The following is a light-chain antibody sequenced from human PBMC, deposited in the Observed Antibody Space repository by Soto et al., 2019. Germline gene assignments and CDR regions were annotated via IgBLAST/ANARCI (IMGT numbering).Light chain of an antibody. CDR1: SSNMGNYF. CDR2: ENK. Sequence: QSALTQPPSVSAAPGQTVALSCSESSSNMGNYFISWYQQVPGTAPRLLIYENKKRPSGIPDRFSGSKSGTSAALDITGLQTGDEAVYYCGTWDSSLSTWVFGGGTKLTVL. J-gene: IGLJ3*02. V-gene: IGLV1-51*02. CDR3: GTWDSSLSTWV.